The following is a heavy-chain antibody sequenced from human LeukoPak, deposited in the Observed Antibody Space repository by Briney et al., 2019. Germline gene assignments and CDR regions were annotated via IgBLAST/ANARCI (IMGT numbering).Heavy chain of an antibody. CDR3: ATTEYSKYGWFDP. V-gene: IGHV4-30-4*01. Sequence: SETLSLTCTVSGGSLSGGNYYWSWIRQPRGKDLEWIAYAHYSGYAFYNPSLKSRLLMSVDTSKNQFSLRMTSVTVADMAVYYCATTEYSKYGWFDPWGPGTLVTVSS. J-gene: IGHJ5*02. CDR2: AHYSGYA. CDR1: GGSLSGGNYY. D-gene: IGHD4-11*01.